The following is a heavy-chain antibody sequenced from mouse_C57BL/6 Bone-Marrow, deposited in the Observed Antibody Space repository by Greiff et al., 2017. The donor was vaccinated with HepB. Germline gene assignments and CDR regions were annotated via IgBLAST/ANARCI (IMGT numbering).Heavy chain of an antibody. Sequence: FQLQHPGAELVKPGASVKLSCKASGYTFTSSWMHWVKQRPGQGLGWIGMIHPNSGSTNYNEKFKSKATLTVDKSSSTAYMQLSSLTSEDSAVYYCARTYYDYDGGFAYWGQGTLVTVSA. CDR1: GYTFTSSW. CDR2: IHPNSGST. J-gene: IGHJ3*01. V-gene: IGHV1-64*01. D-gene: IGHD2-4*01. CDR3: ARTYYDYDGGFAY.